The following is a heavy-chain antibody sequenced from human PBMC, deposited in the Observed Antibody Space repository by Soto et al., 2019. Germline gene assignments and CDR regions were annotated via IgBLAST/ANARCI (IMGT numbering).Heavy chain of an antibody. D-gene: IGHD3-10*01. CDR3: AKRQGSGTPYYNNKDD. CDR2: TSDSGRTT. V-gene: IGHV3-23*01. CDR1: GFTFSSYA. J-gene: IGHJ6*02. Sequence: PGGSLILSCAASGFTFSSYAMTWVRQAPGKELAWVSTTSDSGRTTYYADSVKVRFTISRDNSQNTLFLQMSSLRAEDTAVYYCAKRQGSGTPYYNNKDDWRQGTTVTVSS.